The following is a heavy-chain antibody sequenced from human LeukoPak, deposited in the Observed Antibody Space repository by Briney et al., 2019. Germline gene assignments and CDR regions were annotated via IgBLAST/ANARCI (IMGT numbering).Heavy chain of an antibody. CDR1: GYTFTSYD. V-gene: IGHV1-8*01. CDR2: MNPNSGNT. J-gene: IGHJ6*03. Sequence: ASVKVSCKASGYTFTSYDINWVRQATGQGLEWMGWMNPNSGNTGYAQKFQGRVTMTRNTSISTAYMELSSLRSEDTAVYYCARDSMVRGVIPSTTYYYYMDVWGKGTTVTVSS. D-gene: IGHD3-10*01. CDR3: ARDSMVRGVIPSTTYYYYMDV.